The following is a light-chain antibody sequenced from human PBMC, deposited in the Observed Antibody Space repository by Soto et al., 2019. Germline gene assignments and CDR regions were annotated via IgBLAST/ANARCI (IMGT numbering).Light chain of an antibody. CDR3: VLYMGSGIWV. CDR1: SGSVSTSYY. J-gene: IGLJ3*02. CDR2: STN. Sequence: QAVVNQEPSFSVSPGRTVTLTCGLSSGSVSTSYYPSWYQQTPGQAPRTLIYSTNTRSSGVPDRFSGSILGNKAALTITGAQPDDESDYYCVLYMGSGIWVFGGGTKLTVL. V-gene: IGLV8-61*01.